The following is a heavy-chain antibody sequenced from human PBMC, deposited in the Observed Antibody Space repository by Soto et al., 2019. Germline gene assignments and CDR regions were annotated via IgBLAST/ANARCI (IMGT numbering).Heavy chain of an antibody. CDR1: GFTFSGFI. CDR3: AKRLWAVGGPFHY. Sequence: DVQLLESGGGLVQPGGSLRLSCAPSGFTFSGFIMDWVRQAPGKGLEWVSEINPRGDVTNYAESVKGRFTVSRDNSRNSLYRQLSSRRGDDTAVYYCAKRLWAVGGPFHYWGQGTLVTVSS. V-gene: IGHV3-23*01. CDR2: INPRGDVT. D-gene: IGHD2-15*01. J-gene: IGHJ4*02.